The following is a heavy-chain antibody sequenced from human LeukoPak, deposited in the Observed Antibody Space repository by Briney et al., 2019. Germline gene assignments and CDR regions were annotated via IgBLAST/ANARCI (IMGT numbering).Heavy chain of an antibody. J-gene: IGHJ4*02. CDR1: GYSFTSYW. CDR3: ARQGAPNDY. D-gene: IGHD4/OR15-4a*01. V-gene: IGHV5-51*01. Sequence: GEPLKIPCKGSGYSFTSYWTGGVRQIPGKGLEWMGIIYPGDSDTRYGPFFQGQVTISADKSISTAYLQWSSLKASDSAMYYCARQGAPNDYWGQGTLVTVSS. CDR2: IYPGDSDT.